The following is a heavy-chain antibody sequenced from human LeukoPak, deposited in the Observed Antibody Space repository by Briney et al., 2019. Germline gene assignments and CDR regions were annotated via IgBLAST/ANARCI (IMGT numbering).Heavy chain of an antibody. CDR3: AREIGPDVAVAATGFDS. CDR2: IWYDGSNK. Sequence: GGSLRLSCAASGFTFSTYGMHWVRQGPGKGLEWVAVIWYDGSNKYYADSVKGRFTTSRDNSKNTLCLQMSSLRAEDTAVYYCAREIGPDVAVAATGFDSWGQGTLVTVSS. V-gene: IGHV3-33*01. J-gene: IGHJ5*01. CDR1: GFTFSTYG. D-gene: IGHD6-19*01.